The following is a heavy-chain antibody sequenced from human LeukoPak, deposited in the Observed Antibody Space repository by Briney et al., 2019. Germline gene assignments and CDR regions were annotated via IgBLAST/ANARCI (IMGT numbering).Heavy chain of an antibody. CDR1: GFTFSTYS. CDR2: ISGTSSYI. CDR3: ARHLGYCSSTSCYRLQYNWFDP. D-gene: IGHD2-2*02. Sequence: PVGSLRLSCAASGFTFSTYSMNWVRQAPGKGLEWVSSISGTSSYIYYADSVKGRFTISRDNAKNSLSLQMNSLRAEDTAVYYCARHLGYCSSTSCYRLQYNWFDPWGQGTLVTVSS. J-gene: IGHJ5*02. V-gene: IGHV3-21*01.